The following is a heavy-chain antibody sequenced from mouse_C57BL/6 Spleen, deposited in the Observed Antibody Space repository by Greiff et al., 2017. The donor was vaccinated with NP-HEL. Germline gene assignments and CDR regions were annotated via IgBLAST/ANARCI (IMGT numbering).Heavy chain of an antibody. V-gene: IGHV2-6-1*01. D-gene: IGHD2-4*01. CDR1: GFSLTSYG. J-gene: IGHJ4*01. CDR2: IWSDGST. Sequence: VQLVESGPGLVAPSQSLSITCTVSGFSLTSYGVHWVRQPPGKGLEWLVVIWSDGSTTYNSALKSRLSISKDNSKSQVFLKMNSLQTDDTAMYYCARHYDYEGGYAMDYWGQGTSVTVSS. CDR3: ARHYDYEGGYAMDY.